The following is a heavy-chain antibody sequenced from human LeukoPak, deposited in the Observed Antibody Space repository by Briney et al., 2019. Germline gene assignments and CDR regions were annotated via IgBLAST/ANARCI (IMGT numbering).Heavy chain of an antibody. V-gene: IGHV4-59*08. CDR2: IYYSGST. CDR3: ARRRGLVRSYFDY. D-gene: IGHD6-13*01. CDR1: GGSISSYY. J-gene: IGHJ4*02. Sequence: SQTLSLTCTVSGGSISSYYWSWIRQPPGKGLEWIGHIYYSGSTNCNPSLKSRVTISVDTSKNQFSLKLSSVTAADTAVYYCARRRGLVRSYFDYWGQGTLVTVSS.